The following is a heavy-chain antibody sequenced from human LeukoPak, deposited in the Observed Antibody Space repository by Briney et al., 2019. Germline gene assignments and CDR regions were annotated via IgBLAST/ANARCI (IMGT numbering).Heavy chain of an antibody. Sequence: ASVKVSCKASGYTFTSYYMHWARQAPGQGLEWMGIINPTGGSTTYAQKFQGRVTMTRDTSTSTAYMELSSLRSDDTAVYYCARTAARRFDYWGQGTLVTVSS. CDR1: GYTFTSYY. J-gene: IGHJ4*02. D-gene: IGHD6-6*01. CDR3: ARTAARRFDY. V-gene: IGHV1-46*01. CDR2: INPTGGST.